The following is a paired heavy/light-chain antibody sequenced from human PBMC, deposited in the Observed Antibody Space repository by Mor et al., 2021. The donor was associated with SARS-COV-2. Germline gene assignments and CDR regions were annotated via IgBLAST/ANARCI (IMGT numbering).Light chain of an antibody. CDR3: LQDYTTPSYT. J-gene: IGKJ2*01. V-gene: IGKV1-27*01. CDR1: QGISNG. CDR2: AAS. Sequence: DIQVTQSPSSLSASVGDRVTITCRASQGISNGLSWYQQKPGQAPTLLIYAASSLQSGVPSRFSGSGSGTDFTLTISSLQPEDVATYYCLQDYTTPSYTFGQGTKLEIK.
Heavy chain of an antibody. CDR2: ISGSGGST. CDR1: GFTFSSYA. J-gene: IGHJ4*02. Sequence: EVQLLESGGGLVQPGGSLRLSCAASGFTFSSYAMSWVRQAPGKGLEWVSAISGSGGSTYYADSVKGRFTISRDNSKNTLYLQMNSLRAEDTAVYYCAKGQYYDFWSGYYGYFDYWGQGTLVTVSS. CDR3: AKGQYYDFWSGYYGYFDY. V-gene: IGHV3-23*01. D-gene: IGHD3-3*01.